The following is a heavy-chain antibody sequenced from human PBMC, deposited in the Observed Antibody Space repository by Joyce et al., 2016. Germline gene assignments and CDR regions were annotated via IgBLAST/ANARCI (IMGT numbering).Heavy chain of an antibody. J-gene: IGHJ4*02. V-gene: IGHV3-48*01. D-gene: IGHD4-17*01. CDR2: ISSTNSPI. CDR3: VRRVYGDYGGDFDY. Sequence: EVQLVESGGGVVQPGGSLRLSCAASGFIFSRYNMNWVRQAPGKGLEWISYISSTNSPIYYADSVKGRFTISRDNTNNSLYLQMNSLRAEDTAVYYCVRRVYGDYGGDFDYWGQGTLVTVSS. CDR1: GFIFSRYN.